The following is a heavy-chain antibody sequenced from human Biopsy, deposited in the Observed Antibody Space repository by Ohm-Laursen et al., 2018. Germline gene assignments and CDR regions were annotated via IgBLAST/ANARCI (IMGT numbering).Heavy chain of an antibody. CDR3: TRGGAGFDN. V-gene: IGHV3-73*01. CDR1: GFTLSASA. Sequence: SLRLSCAASGFTLSASAAHWVRQASGKGLEWVGRIRSKAKSYATAYAASVTGRFTISRDASKNTPYLQMNSLKTGDTALYYCTRGGAGFDNWGQGTLVTVSS. CDR2: IRSKAKSYAT. D-gene: IGHD3-10*01. J-gene: IGHJ4*02.